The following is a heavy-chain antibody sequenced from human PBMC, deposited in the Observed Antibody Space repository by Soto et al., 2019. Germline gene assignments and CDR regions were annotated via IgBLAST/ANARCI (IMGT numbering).Heavy chain of an antibody. CDR1: GYTFTSYY. J-gene: IGHJ4*02. CDR2: INPNSGGT. V-gene: IGHV1-2*04. Sequence: XSVKVSYKASGYTFTSYYMHLVRQAPGQGLEWMGWINPNSGGTNYAQKFQGWVTMTRDTSISTAYMELRRLRSDDTAVYYYASSFPYGGYSYWGQGTLVTVSS. D-gene: IGHD5-12*01. CDR3: ASSFPYGGYSY.